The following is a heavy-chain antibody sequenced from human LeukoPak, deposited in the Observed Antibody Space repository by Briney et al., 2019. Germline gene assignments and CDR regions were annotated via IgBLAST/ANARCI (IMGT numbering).Heavy chain of an antibody. CDR2: IWYDGSQR. J-gene: IGHJ4*02. CDR3: ATSSPRNYFDH. V-gene: IGHV3-33*01. D-gene: IGHD1-14*01. Sequence: GGSLRLSCVASGFIFSTYGLHWVRQYPGRGLEWVAVIWYDGSQRYYADSVKGRFTISRDDSQNTIYLQMDSLRAEDTAVYYCATSSPRNYFDHWGQGTLVTVSS. CDR1: GFIFSTYG.